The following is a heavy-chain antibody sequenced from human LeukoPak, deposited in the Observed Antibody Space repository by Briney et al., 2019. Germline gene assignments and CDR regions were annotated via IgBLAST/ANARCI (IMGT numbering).Heavy chain of an antibody. CDR2: IYYSGST. Sequence: SETLSLTCTVSGGSTSSYYWSWIRQPPGKGLEWIGYIYYSGSTNYNPSLKSRVTISVDTSKNQFSLKLSSVTAADTAVYYCARDSNYSSGWY. J-gene: IGHJ2*01. D-gene: IGHD6-19*01. CDR1: GGSTSSYY. CDR3: ARDSNYSSGWY. V-gene: IGHV4-59*01.